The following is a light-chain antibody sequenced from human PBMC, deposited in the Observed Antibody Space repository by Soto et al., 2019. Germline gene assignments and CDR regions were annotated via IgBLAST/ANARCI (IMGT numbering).Light chain of an antibody. J-gene: IGLJ1*01. CDR3: QTWGV. CDR2: LNSDGSH. Sequence: QLVLTQSPSASASLGASVKLTCTLSSGHSSYAIAWHQQQPEKGPRYLMKLNSDGSHNKGDGIPDRFSGSSSGAERYLTISSLQSEDEADYYCQTWGVFGTGTKVTVL. V-gene: IGLV4-69*01. CDR1: SGHSSYA.